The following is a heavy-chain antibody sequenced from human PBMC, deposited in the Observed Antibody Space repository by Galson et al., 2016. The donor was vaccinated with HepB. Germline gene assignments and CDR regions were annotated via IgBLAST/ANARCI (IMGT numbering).Heavy chain of an antibody. CDR1: GYTFTHYY. CDR3: ARGLSSAWYFFDY. V-gene: IGHV1-46*01. CDR2: IKPSGGYT. Sequence: SVKVSCKASGYTFTHYYMHWVRQAPGQGPESMGIIKPSGGYTTYAQKFQGRVTMTRDTSTSTVYMELSSLRSEDTAVYYCARGLSSAWYFFDYWGQGTLVTVSS. D-gene: IGHD6-19*01. J-gene: IGHJ4*02.